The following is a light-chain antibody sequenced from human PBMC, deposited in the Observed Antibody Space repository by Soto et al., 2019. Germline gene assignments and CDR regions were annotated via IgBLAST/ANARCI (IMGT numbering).Light chain of an antibody. CDR1: SSDIGAYNF. V-gene: IGLV2-14*03. J-gene: IGLJ1*01. Sequence: QPVLTQPASVSGSPGQSITISCTGTSSDIGAYNFVSWYQHHPGKAPRLMIFGVSDRPSGVSDRFSGSKSGNTASLTISGLQAEDEADYYCSSYISSSTPYVFGTGTKLTVL. CDR3: SSYISSSTPYV. CDR2: GVS.